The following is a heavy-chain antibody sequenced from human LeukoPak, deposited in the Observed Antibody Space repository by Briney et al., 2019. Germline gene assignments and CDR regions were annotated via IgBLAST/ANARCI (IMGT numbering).Heavy chain of an antibody. CDR3: ARGGRYDYVWGSYRYTY. CDR2: IEPSDSYT. D-gene: IGHD3-16*02. CDR1: GYSFTSCW. J-gene: IGHJ4*02. V-gene: IGHV5-10-1*01. Sequence: GESLQISCKGSGYSFTSCWISWVRRMPGKGREWMGRIEPSDSYTNYSPSFQGHVTISADKSISTAYLQWSSLKASDTAMYYCARGGRYDYVWGSYRYTYWGQGTLVTVSS.